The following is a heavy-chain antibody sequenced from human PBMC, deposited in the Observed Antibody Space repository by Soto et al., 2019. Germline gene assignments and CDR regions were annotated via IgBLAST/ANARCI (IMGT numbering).Heavy chain of an antibody. Sequence: PGGSLRLSCAASGFTFSTNAMSWVRQPPGKGPEWLASISPASTYIRYADSVKGRFTISRDNARNSLSLQMMSLRADDTAMYYCAADTGDIEVVPATTWGQGTLVTVSS. J-gene: IGHJ4*02. CDR3: AADTGDIEVVPATT. D-gene: IGHD2-15*01. V-gene: IGHV3-21*04. CDR2: ISPASTYI. CDR1: GFTFSTNA.